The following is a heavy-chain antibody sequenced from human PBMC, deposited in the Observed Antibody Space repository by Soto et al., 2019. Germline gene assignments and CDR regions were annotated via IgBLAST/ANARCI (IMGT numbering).Heavy chain of an antibody. CDR3: VTGNFYDQGHFDY. CDR1: GYTFTGYY. Sequence: SAEVSFKASGYTFTGYYIHWVRQAPGQGLEWMAWISPNSGDTNSAQKFQDRVTMTRDTSISTAYMELSSLRSDDTAVYYCVTGNFYDQGHFDYWGQGTL. V-gene: IGHV1-2*02. D-gene: IGHD3-22*01. CDR2: ISPNSGDT. J-gene: IGHJ4*02.